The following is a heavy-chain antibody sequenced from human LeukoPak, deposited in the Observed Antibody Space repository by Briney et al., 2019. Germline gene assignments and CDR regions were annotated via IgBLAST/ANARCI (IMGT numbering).Heavy chain of an antibody. Sequence: GGSLRLSCAASGFTVSSNYMNWVRQAPGKGLEWVSVIYGGGNIYYADSVKGRFTISRDNSKNTLYLQMNSLRAEDTAVYYCAKDYPNKYCSSTSCYYDYWGQGTLVTVSS. J-gene: IGHJ4*02. CDR2: IYGGGNI. CDR1: GFTVSSNY. V-gene: IGHV3-53*01. D-gene: IGHD2-2*01. CDR3: AKDYPNKYCSSTSCYYDY.